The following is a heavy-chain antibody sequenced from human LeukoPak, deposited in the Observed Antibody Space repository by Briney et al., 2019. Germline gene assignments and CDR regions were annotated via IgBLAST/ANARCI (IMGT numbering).Heavy chain of an antibody. J-gene: IGHJ4*02. D-gene: IGHD3-16*02. CDR2: IYSGGST. CDR3: ARGGGVTFGGVIVIRPFFFDY. CDR1: GFTVSSNY. V-gene: IGHV3-66*01. Sequence: PGGSLRLSCAASGFTVSSNYMSWVRQAPGKGLEWVSVIYSGGSTYYADSVKGRFTISRDNSKNTLYLQMNSLRAEDTAVYYCARGGGVTFGGVIVIRPFFFDYWGQGTLVTVSS.